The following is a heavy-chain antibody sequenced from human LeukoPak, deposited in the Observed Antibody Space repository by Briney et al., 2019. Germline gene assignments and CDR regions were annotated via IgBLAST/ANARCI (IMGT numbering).Heavy chain of an antibody. V-gene: IGHV3-23*01. CDR1: GFTFSNYA. Sequence: GGSLRLSCAASGFTFSNYAMSWARQAPGKGLEWVSAILGSGGSTYYADSVKGRFTVSRDNSKSTLYLQMNSLRAEDTALYYCAKWGDYDVLTGYYVPDYWGQGTLVTVSS. J-gene: IGHJ4*02. CDR3: AKWGDYDVLTGYYVPDY. D-gene: IGHD3-9*01. CDR2: ILGSGGST.